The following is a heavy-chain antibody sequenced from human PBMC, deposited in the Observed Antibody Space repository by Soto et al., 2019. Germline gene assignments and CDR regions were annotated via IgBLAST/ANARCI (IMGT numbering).Heavy chain of an antibody. Sequence: GESLKISCKASGDISTFYWIGWVRQMPGKGLEWMGIIHPSDSDTTYSPSFQGRVTISADESISTAYLQWSSLKASDTAMYYCATYYNYAMDVWGQGTTVTVSS. CDR3: ATYYNYAMDV. CDR2: IHPSDSDT. J-gene: IGHJ6*02. V-gene: IGHV5-51*01. CDR1: GDISTFYW.